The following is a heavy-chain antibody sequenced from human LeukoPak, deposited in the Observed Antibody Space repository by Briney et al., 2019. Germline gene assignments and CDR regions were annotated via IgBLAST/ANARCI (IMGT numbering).Heavy chain of an antibody. D-gene: IGHD4-11*01. J-gene: IGHJ3*02. CDR1: GFTFSIYA. V-gene: IGHV3-33*05. CDR3: ARDWYNNSDAFDI. CDR2: LAYDGTND. Sequence: SGGSLRLSCATSGFTFSIYAMHWVRHAPGKGLEWVALLAYDGTNDYYADSVKGRFTISRDNAKNSLYLQIYSLRAEDTAVYYCARDWYNNSDAFDIWGQGTMVTVSS.